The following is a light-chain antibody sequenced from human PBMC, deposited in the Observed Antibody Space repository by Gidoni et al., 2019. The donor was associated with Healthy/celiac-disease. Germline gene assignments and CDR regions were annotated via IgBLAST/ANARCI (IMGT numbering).Light chain of an antibody. Sequence: YALTQPPAVSVSPVQTASITCSGDKLGDKYACWYQQKPGQSPVLVIYQDSKRPSGIPERFSGSNSGNTATLTISGTQAMDEADYYCQAWDSSTAVFGGGTKLTIL. CDR3: QAWDSSTAV. CDR1: KLGDKY. J-gene: IGLJ2*01. CDR2: QDS. V-gene: IGLV3-1*01.